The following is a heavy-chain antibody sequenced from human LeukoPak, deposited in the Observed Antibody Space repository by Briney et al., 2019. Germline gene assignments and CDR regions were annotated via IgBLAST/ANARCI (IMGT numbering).Heavy chain of an antibody. V-gene: IGHV1-2*02. CDR3: ARDVSRMAGLYYFDY. CDR2: VHPRTSGT. Sequence: AAVKVSCKASRYTFTDYYMHWVRQAPGQGREWRGWVHPRTSGTSYEQKFQGRVTMTRDTSISKAYMELSRLSSDDTAVYYCARDVSRMAGLYYFDYWGQGTLVTVSS. D-gene: IGHD3/OR15-3a*01. J-gene: IGHJ4*02. CDR1: RYTFTDYY.